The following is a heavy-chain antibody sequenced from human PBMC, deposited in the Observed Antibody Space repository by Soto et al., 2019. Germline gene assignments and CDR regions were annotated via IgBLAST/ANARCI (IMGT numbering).Heavy chain of an antibody. V-gene: IGHV3-23*01. Sequence: PGGSLRLSCVASGFSFSAYAMNWVRQAPGKGLEWVSGISGRGERALYADSVMGRFTVFRDNSKNTLFLQMNSLRADDTAVYYSAKEVCSGGTCRFFFCDQWGQGTLVTVSS. CDR3: AKEVCSGGTCRFFFCDQ. D-gene: IGHD2-15*01. CDR2: ISGRGERA. CDR1: GFSFSAYA. J-gene: IGHJ5*02.